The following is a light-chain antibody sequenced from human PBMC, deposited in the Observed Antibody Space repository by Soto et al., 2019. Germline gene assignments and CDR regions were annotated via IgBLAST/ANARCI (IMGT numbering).Light chain of an antibody. CDR1: SSDVGSYDY. J-gene: IGLJ7*01. V-gene: IGLV2-8*01. Sequence: QSALIQPPSVSGSPGQSVTISCTGTSSDVGSYDYVSWYQQHPGTVPKPMIYNVNTQPSGVPDRFSGSKSGNTASLTVSGLQAEDEADYYCSSFVAGNNYWVFGGGTQLTVL. CDR2: NVN. CDR3: SSFVAGNNYWV.